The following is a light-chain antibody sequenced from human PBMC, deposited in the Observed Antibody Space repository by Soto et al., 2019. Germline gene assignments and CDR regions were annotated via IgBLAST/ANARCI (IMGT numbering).Light chain of an antibody. CDR3: QQYNIWPPLT. CDR1: QSVRSN. J-gene: IGKJ4*01. Sequence: EVALTQSPDILSVSPGETATLSCRASQSVRSNLAWYQQKPGQAPRLLIYVASTRATGIPARFSGSGSGREFTLTISSLQSEDFGLYYCQQYNIWPPLTFGGGTKVEIK. CDR2: VAS. V-gene: IGKV3-15*01.